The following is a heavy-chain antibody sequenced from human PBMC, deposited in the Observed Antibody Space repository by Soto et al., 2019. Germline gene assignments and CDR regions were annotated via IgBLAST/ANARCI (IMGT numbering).Heavy chain of an antibody. D-gene: IGHD6-13*01. CDR2: IWYDGSNK. Sequence: GSLRLSCAASGFTFSSYGMHWVRQAPGKGLEWVAVIWYDGSNKYYADSVKGRFTISRDNSKNTMYLQMNSLRAEDTAVYYCARDRIAAAQYGMDVWGQGNTVTVSS. CDR1: GFTFSSYG. J-gene: IGHJ6*02. V-gene: IGHV3-33*01. CDR3: ARDRIAAAQYGMDV.